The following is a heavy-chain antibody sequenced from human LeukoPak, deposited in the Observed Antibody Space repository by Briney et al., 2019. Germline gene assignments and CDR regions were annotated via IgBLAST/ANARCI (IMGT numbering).Heavy chain of an antibody. CDR1: GGSISSSSYY. Sequence: PSETLSLTCTVSGGSISSSSYYWGWIRQPPGKGLEWIGSIYYSGSTYYNPSLKGRVTISVDTSKNQFSLKLSSVTAADTAVYYCARLIEYCSSTSCYPTWGQGTLVTVSS. CDR3: ARLIEYCSSTSCYPT. D-gene: IGHD2-2*01. J-gene: IGHJ5*02. V-gene: IGHV4-39*01. CDR2: IYYSGST.